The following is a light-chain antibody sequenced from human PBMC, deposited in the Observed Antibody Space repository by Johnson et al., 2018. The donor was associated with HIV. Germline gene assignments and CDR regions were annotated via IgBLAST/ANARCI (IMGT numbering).Light chain of an antibody. CDR3: GTWDSRLSAWS. CDR2: DNN. V-gene: IGLV1-51*01. J-gene: IGLJ1*01. Sequence: QSVLTQPPSVSAAPGQKVTISCSGSSSNIANIYVSWYQQLPGTAPKLLIYDNNKRPSGIPDRFSGSKSGTSATLGINGLQTGDEADYYCGTWDSRLSAWSFGTGTKVAVL. CDR1: SSNIANIY.